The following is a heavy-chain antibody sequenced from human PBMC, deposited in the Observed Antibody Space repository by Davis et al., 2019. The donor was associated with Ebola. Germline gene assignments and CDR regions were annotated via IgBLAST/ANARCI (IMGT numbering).Heavy chain of an antibody. CDR3: TSRYSSTNDY. V-gene: IGHV3-73*01. CDR2: IRSKANSYAT. Sequence: PGGSLTLSCAASGFTFSGSAMHWVRQASGKGLEWVGRIRSKANSYATAYAVSVKGRFTISRDDSKNTAYLQMNSLKTEDTAVYYCTSRYSSTNDYWGQGTLVTVSS. D-gene: IGHD6-13*01. CDR1: GFTFSGSA. J-gene: IGHJ4*02.